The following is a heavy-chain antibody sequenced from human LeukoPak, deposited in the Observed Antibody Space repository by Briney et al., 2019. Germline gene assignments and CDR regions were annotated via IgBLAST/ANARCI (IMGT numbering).Heavy chain of an antibody. CDR1: GYTFTSYG. Sequence: GASVKVSCKASGYTFTSYGISWVRQAPGQGLEWMGWINPNSGGTNYAQKFQGRVTMTRDTSISTAYMELSRLRSDDTAVYYCARDIATVVHQDWGQGTLVTVSS. CDR3: ARDIATVVHQD. V-gene: IGHV1-2*02. J-gene: IGHJ4*02. CDR2: INPNSGGT. D-gene: IGHD2-2*01.